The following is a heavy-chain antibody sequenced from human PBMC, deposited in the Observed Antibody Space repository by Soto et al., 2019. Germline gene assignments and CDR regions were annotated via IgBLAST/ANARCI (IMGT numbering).Heavy chain of an antibody. D-gene: IGHD3-3*01. Sequence: QLPLQQSGPGLVKPSETLSLTCTVSVGSISSSRYYWGWIRQPPGQVLEWIGSIYYSGSTYYNPSRKSRVTMSVDTSKNQFSLKLSSVTAADTAVYYCRAYDFWSGFLDVWGQGTTVTVSS. V-gene: IGHV4-39*01. CDR1: VGSISSSRYY. J-gene: IGHJ6*02. CDR2: IYYSGST. CDR3: RAYDFWSGFLDV.